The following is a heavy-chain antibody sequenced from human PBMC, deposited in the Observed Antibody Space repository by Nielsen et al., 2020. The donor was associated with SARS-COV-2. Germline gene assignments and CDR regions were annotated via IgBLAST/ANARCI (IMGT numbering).Heavy chain of an antibody. J-gene: IGHJ6*02. CDR2: ISSTSRYI. V-gene: IGHV3-21*01. CDR1: GFTFSSYS. Sequence: GESLKISCEASGFTFSSYSVNWVRQAPGKGLEWVSSISSTSRYIYHADSVKGRFTSSRDNAKESLYLQMNSLRAEDTAVYYCAGSLLDYYGMDVWGQGTTVTVSS. D-gene: IGHD2-15*01. CDR3: AGSLLDYYGMDV.